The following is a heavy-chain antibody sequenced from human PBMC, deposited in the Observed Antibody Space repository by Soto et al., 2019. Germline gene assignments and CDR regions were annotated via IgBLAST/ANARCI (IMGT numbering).Heavy chain of an antibody. CDR3: ARSITIFGVVITNTQYYYYGMDV. V-gene: IGHV1-69*13. CDR1: GGTFSSYA. J-gene: IGHJ6*02. CDR2: IIPIFGTA. D-gene: IGHD3-3*01. Sequence: GPSVKVSCKASGGTFSSYAISWVRQAPGQGLEWMGGIIPIFGTANYAQKFQGRVTITADESTSTAYMELSSLRSEDTAVYYCARSITIFGVVITNTQYYYYGMDVWGQGTTVTVSS.